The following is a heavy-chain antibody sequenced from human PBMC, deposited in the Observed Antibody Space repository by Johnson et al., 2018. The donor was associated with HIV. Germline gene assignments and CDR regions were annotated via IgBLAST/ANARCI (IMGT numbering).Heavy chain of an antibody. CDR1: GFTFSSYA. V-gene: IGHV3-23*04. D-gene: IGHD1-26*01. J-gene: IGHJ3*02. CDR3: ASGEVHIPESYYVTVSRAFDI. Sequence: VQLVESGGGVVQPGRSLRLSCAASGFTFSSYAMSWVRQAPGKGLEWVSAISGSGGSTYYADSVKGRFTISRDNSKNTLYLQMNSLRAEDTAVYYCASGEVHIPESYYVTVSRAFDIWGQGTMVTVSS. CDR2: ISGSGGST.